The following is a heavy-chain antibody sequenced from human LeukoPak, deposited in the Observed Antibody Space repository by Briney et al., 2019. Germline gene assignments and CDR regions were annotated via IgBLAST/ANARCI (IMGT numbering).Heavy chain of an antibody. CDR1: GYTLTELS. CDR3: ARDRQTDIVVVPAASGVGY. D-gene: IGHD2-2*01. V-gene: IGHV1-2*02. CDR2: INPNSGGT. J-gene: IGHJ4*02. Sequence: ASVKVSCKVSGYTLTELSMHWVRQAPGQGLEWMGWINPNSGGTNYAQKFQGRVIMTRDTSISTAYMELSRLRSDDTAVYYCARDRQTDIVVVPAASGVGYWGQGTLVTVSS.